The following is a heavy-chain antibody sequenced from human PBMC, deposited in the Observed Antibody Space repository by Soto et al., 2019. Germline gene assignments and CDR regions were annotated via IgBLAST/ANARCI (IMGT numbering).Heavy chain of an antibody. J-gene: IGHJ6*02. Sequence: GASVKVSCKASGYTFTNYAMHCVRQAPGQRLEWMGWINAGNGNTKYSQKFQGRVTITRDTSASTAYMELSSLRSEDTAVYYCARESVVVAAKVYYGMDVWGQGTTVTVSS. CDR1: GYTFTNYA. D-gene: IGHD2-15*01. CDR3: ARESVVVAAKVYYGMDV. V-gene: IGHV1-3*01. CDR2: INAGNGNT.